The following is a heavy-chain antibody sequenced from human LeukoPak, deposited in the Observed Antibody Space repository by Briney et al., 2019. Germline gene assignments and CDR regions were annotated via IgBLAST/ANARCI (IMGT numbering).Heavy chain of an antibody. J-gene: IGHJ3*01. CDR2: INHSGGT. CDR1: GGSISSYY. Sequence: PSETLSLTCTVSGGSISSYYWSWIRQPPGKGLEWIGEINHSGGTNYNPSLKSRVTISVDTSKNQFSLKVNSVTAADTAVYYCARVTAAGGTDDAFDVWGRGTMVTVSS. CDR3: ARVTAAGGTDDAFDV. D-gene: IGHD2-21*02. V-gene: IGHV4-34*01.